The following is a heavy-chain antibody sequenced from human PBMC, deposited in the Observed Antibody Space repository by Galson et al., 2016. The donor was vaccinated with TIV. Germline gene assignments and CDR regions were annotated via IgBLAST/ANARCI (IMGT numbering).Heavy chain of an antibody. J-gene: IGHJ4*02. CDR1: GLTFSAYA. Sequence: SLRLSCAAFGLTFSAYAMHWVRQAPGKGLEWVSTISSSGRFVYYADSLKGRFTISRDSATSSLHLQMNSLRAEDSGIYYCARVRGDGEYSYGAFVYWGQGTLVTVSS. CDR2: ISSSGRFV. V-gene: IGHV3-21*01. D-gene: IGHD2/OR15-2a*01. CDR3: ARVRGDGEYSYGAFVY.